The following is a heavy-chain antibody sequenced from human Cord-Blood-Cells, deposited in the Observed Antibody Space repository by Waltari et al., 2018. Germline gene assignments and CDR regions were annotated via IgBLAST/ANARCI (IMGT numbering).Heavy chain of an antibody. CDR3: ARRSRSGSYFDY. Sequence: ETLSLTCTVSGGSISSSSYYWGWIRQPPGKGLEWIGSIYYSGSTYYNPSLKSRVTISVDTSKNQFSLKLSSVTAADTAVYYCARRSRSGSYFDYWGQGTLVTVSS. J-gene: IGHJ4*02. V-gene: IGHV4-39*01. CDR2: IYYSGST. D-gene: IGHD1-26*01. CDR1: GGSISSSSYY.